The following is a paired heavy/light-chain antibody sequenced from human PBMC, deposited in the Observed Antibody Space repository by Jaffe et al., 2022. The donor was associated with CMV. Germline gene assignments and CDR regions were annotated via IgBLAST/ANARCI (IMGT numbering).Light chain of an antibody. J-gene: IGKJ1*01. Sequence: DIQMTQSPSTLSASVGDRLTITCRASQNINTRLAWYQQKPGKAPKLLIYEASNLQSDVPSRFSGSGSGTEFTLTISSLQPEDVATYFCQQYNSYSWTFGQGTKVEI. CDR2: EAS. CDR3: QQYNSYSWT. V-gene: IGKV1-5*03. CDR1: QNINTR.
Heavy chain of an antibody. V-gene: IGHV3-48*03. CDR2: ITRGGRTT. CDR1: GFTFSNFD. D-gene: IGHD2-8*01. Sequence: EVNLMESGGGLVQPGGSRRLSCVASGFTFSNFDMNWVRQTPEKGLEWVSNITRGGRTTHYADSVKGRFTISRDNAKNSLFLQMDSLRVEDTAVYYCASGGACTNGLCQNVAFFQHWGQGTVVTVSS. CDR3: ASGGACTNGLCQNVAFFQH. J-gene: IGHJ1*01.